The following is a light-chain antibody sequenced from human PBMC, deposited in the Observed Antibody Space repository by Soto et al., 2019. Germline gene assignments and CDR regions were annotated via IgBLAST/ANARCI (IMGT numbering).Light chain of an antibody. CDR1: SSDVGGYNY. V-gene: IGLV2-14*01. Sequence: QSVLTQPASVSGSPGQWITISCTGTSSDVGGYNYVSWYQQHPGKPPKLMIYDVSNRPSGVYNRFSGSKSGNTASMTISGLQAEDEAEYYCSSYTSSSTLVVFGRGAKLTVL. CDR2: DVS. CDR3: SSYTSSSTLVV. J-gene: IGLJ2*01.